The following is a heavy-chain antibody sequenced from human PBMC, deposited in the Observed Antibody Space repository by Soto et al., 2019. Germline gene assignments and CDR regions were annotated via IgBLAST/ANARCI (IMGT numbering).Heavy chain of an antibody. Sequence: QLQLQESGPGLVKPSETLSLTCTVSGGSISSSSYYWGWIRQPPGKGLEWIGSIYYSGSTYYNPSLKSRVTISVDTSKNQFSLKLSSVTAADTAVYYCARQVDSSGWYGYYYYYMDVWGKGTTVTVSS. V-gene: IGHV4-39*01. CDR3: ARQVDSSGWYGYYYYYMDV. D-gene: IGHD6-19*01. CDR2: IYYSGST. J-gene: IGHJ6*03. CDR1: GGSISSSSYY.